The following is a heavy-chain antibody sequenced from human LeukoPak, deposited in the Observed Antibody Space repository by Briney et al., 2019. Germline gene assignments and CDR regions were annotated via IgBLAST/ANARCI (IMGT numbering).Heavy chain of an antibody. CDR2: IYYNGHT. V-gene: IGHV4-59*08. CDR1: GDSFSSYY. J-gene: IGHJ4*02. CDR3: ARLGFCTGGRCLADF. Sequence: TSETLSLTCTVSGDSFSSYYWTWIRQPPGKGLEWIGYIYYNGHTNYNPSLTSRVTISVGTSKNQFSLKLNSVTAADTAVYYCARLGFCTGGRCLADFWGQGTLVTVSS. D-gene: IGHD2-15*01.